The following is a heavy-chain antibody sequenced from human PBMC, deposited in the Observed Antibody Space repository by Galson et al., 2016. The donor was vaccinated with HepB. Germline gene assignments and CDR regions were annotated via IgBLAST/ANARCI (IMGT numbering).Heavy chain of an antibody. D-gene: IGHD2-2*01. Sequence: LSLSCAASGFTFSTYGMHWVRQAPGKGLEWVAVISYDGSNKYYADSVKGRFTISRDNANNTLYLQMNSLRTEDTAVYYCAKLGYCSSTICYAVDYYYYGVDVWGQGTTVTVSS. J-gene: IGHJ6*02. CDR3: AKLGYCSSTICYAVDYYYYGVDV. CDR2: ISYDGSNK. V-gene: IGHV3-30*18. CDR1: GFTFSTYG.